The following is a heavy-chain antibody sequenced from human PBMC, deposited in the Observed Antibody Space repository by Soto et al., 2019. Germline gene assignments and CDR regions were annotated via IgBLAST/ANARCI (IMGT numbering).Heavy chain of an antibody. J-gene: IGHJ6*02. CDR2: INHSGST. Sequence: SETLSLTCAVYGGSFSGYYWSWIRQPPGKGLEWIGEINHSGSTNYNPSLKSRVTISVDTSKNQFSPKLSSVTAADTAVYYCARGVRTYYDFWSGYYTDVYYYGMDVWGQGTTVTVSS. CDR3: ARGVRTYYDFWSGYYTDVYYYGMDV. D-gene: IGHD3-3*01. V-gene: IGHV4-34*01. CDR1: GGSFSGYY.